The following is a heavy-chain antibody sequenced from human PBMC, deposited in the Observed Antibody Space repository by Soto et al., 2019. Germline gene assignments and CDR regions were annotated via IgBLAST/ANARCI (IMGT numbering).Heavy chain of an antibody. V-gene: IGHV4-59*11. CDR3: ARARIAARRNYYGMDV. D-gene: IGHD6-6*01. CDR1: GASMNNHY. Sequence: PSETLSLTCTVSGASMNNHYWSWIRQSPGKGLELMGFIHYTGSTWYNPSLQSRLSLSVETSKNQLSLELRSVTAPDTAVYYCARARIAARRNYYGMDVWGQGTTVTVSS. CDR2: IHYTGST. J-gene: IGHJ6*02.